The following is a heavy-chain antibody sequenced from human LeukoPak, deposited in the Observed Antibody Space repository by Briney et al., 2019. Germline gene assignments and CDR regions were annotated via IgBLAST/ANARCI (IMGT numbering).Heavy chain of an antibody. V-gene: IGHV3-33*01. CDR1: GFTFSRYG. Sequence: GGSLRLSCAASGFTFSRYGMHWVRQAPGKGLEWVALIWYDGNNKYYADSVKGRFIISRDNSKDTLFLQMNSLRVEDTAVYYCARRIAAAGFDYWGQGPLVTVSS. CDR3: ARRIAAAGFDY. CDR2: IWYDGNNK. J-gene: IGHJ4*02. D-gene: IGHD6-13*01.